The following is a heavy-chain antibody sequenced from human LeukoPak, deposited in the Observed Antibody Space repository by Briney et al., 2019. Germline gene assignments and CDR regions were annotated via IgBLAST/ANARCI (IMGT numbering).Heavy chain of an antibody. CDR1: GFTFGDYA. V-gene: IGHV3-49*03. Sequence: GGSLRPSCTASGFTFGDYAMSWFRQAPGKGLEWLGFTRSKAYGGTTEYAASAKGRFTISRDDSKSIAYLQVNSLKTEDTAVYYRTRWLQHVRYFDYWGQGTLVTVSS. CDR2: TRSKAYGGTT. CDR3: TRWLQHVRYFDY. D-gene: IGHD5-24*01. J-gene: IGHJ4*02.